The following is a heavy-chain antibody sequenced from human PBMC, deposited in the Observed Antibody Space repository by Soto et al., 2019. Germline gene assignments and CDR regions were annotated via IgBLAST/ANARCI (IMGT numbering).Heavy chain of an antibody. D-gene: IGHD3-9*01. Sequence: QVQLVESGGGVVQPGRSLRLSCAASGFTFSSYAMHWGLQAPGKGLEWVAVISYDGSNKYYADSVKGRFTISRDNSKNTLYLQMNSLRAEDTAVYYCVFILTGYYKYLDYWGQGTLVTVSS. CDR1: GFTFSSYA. CDR3: VFILTGYYKYLDY. J-gene: IGHJ4*02. CDR2: ISYDGSNK. V-gene: IGHV3-30-3*01.